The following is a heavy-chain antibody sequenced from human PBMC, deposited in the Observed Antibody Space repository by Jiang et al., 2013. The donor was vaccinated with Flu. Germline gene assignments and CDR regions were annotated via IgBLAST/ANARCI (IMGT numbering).Heavy chain of an antibody. J-gene: IGHJ5*02. CDR1: GGSISSYY. CDR2: IYYSGST. CDR3: ARQGPANSVYYYGSGSRANWFDP. Sequence: GLVKPSETLSLTCTVSGGSISSYYWSWIRQPPGKGLEWIGYIYYSGSTNYNPSLKSRVTISVDTSKNQFSLKLSSVTAADTAVYYCARQGPANSVYYYGSGSRANWFDPWGQGTLVTVSS. V-gene: IGHV4-59*08. D-gene: IGHD3-10*01.